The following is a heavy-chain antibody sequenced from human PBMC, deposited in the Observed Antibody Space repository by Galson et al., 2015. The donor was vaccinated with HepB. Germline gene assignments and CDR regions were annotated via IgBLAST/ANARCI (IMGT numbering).Heavy chain of an antibody. CDR2: VFQSGRT. V-gene: IGHV4-59*02. D-gene: IGHD1-26*01. CDR1: GASVSRNF. J-gene: IGHJ6*03. CDR3: ARVSGNLIRYYYMDV. Sequence: SETLSLTCSVSGASVSRNFWTWIRQAPGGGLEWVGYVFQSGRTRYNPSLRSRPSMSTDTSKNQLSLTLTSVTTSDTGVYYCARVSGNLIRYYYMDVWGKGATVTVSS.